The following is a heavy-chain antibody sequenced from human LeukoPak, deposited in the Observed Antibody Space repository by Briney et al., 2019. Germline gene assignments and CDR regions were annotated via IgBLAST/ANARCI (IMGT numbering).Heavy chain of an antibody. CDR1: GGSIARSDYI. CDR3: ARHDTNDGSYNYLDA. Sequence: PSETLSLTCSVSGGSIARSDYIWDWLRQPPGKGLEWIGNIYPSGHTHYNPSLRSRVTMSLDTSKNQFSLKMNSVTAADTAVYYCARHDTNDGSYNYLDAWGQGTLSPSPQ. CDR2: IYPSGHT. D-gene: IGHD1-1*01. V-gene: IGHV4-39*01. J-gene: IGHJ5*02.